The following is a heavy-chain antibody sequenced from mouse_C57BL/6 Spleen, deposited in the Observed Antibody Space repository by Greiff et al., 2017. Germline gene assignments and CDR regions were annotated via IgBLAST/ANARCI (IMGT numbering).Heavy chain of an antibody. V-gene: IGHV1-55*01. CDR2: IYPGSGST. J-gene: IGHJ4*01. CDR1: GYTFTSYW. Sequence: QVQLQQPGAELVKPGASVKMSCKASGYTFTSYWITWVKQRPGQGLEWIGDIYPGSGSTNYNEKFKSKATLTVDTSSSTAYMQLSSLTSEDSAVYYCANGAQATDYARDYWGQGTSVTVSS. CDR3: ANGAQATDYARDY. D-gene: IGHD3-2*02.